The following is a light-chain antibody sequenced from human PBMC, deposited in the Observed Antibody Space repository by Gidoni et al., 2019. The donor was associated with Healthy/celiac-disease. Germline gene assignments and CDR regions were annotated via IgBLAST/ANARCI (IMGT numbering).Light chain of an antibody. Sequence: DIQMTQSPSSLSASVGDRVTITCRASQGISNYLAWYQQKPGKVPKHLIYDASTLQSGVPSRFSGSGAGTDYTLTIISRQPEDVATYYCQKYNSAPRTFGPGTKVDIK. J-gene: IGKJ3*01. CDR1: QGISNY. CDR2: DAS. CDR3: QKYNSAPRT. V-gene: IGKV1-27*01.